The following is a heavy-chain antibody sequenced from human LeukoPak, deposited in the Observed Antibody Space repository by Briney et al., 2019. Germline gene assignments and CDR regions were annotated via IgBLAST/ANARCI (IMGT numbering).Heavy chain of an antibody. Sequence: SVKVSCKASGGTFSSYAISWVRQAPGQGLEWMGRIIPIFGTANYAQKFQGRVTITADESTSTAYMELSSLRSEDTAVYYCARDPFGGSYQQDYYMDVWGKGTTVTVSS. D-gene: IGHD1-26*01. V-gene: IGHV1-69*13. J-gene: IGHJ6*03. CDR3: ARDPFGGSYQQDYYMDV. CDR1: GGTFSSYA. CDR2: IIPIFGTA.